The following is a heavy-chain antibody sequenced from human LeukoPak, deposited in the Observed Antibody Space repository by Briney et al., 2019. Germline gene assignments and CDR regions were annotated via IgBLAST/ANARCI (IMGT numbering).Heavy chain of an antibody. CDR1: GGSFSGYY. CDR2: INHSGST. Sequence: SETLSLTCAVYGGSFSGYYWSWIRQPPGKGLEWIGEINHSGSTNYNPSLKSRVTISVDTSKSQFSLKLSSVTAADTAVYYCARIRQFVPTIDYWGQGTLVTVSS. V-gene: IGHV4-34*01. D-gene: IGHD4/OR15-4a*01. CDR3: ARIRQFVPTIDY. J-gene: IGHJ4*02.